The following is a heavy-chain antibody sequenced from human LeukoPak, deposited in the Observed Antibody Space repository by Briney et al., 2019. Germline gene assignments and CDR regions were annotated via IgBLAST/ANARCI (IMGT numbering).Heavy chain of an antibody. J-gene: IGHJ4*02. CDR1: GGSIDITIY. Sequence: SSETLSLTCGVSGGSIDITIYWSGVRQPPGKGLKWIGEISHSGTTNYNPSLRSRVTMFLDRANNQFSLSLTSVTAADSAVYYCTRENRPFCPFAYWGQGVLVTVSS. CDR3: TRENRPFCPFAY. D-gene: IGHD2/OR15-2a*01. V-gene: IGHV4-4*02. CDR2: ISHSGTT.